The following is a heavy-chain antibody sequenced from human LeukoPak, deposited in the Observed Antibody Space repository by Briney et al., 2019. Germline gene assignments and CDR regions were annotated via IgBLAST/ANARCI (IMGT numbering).Heavy chain of an antibody. V-gene: IGHV1-2*06. D-gene: IGHD3-10*01. Sequence: ASVKVSCTASGYTFTVYYMHWVRQAPGQGLEWMGRINPNSGGTNYAQKFQGRVTMTRDTSISTAYMELSRLGSDDAAVYYCARNSYYGSGSYYSAIDYWGQGTLVSVSS. CDR2: INPNSGGT. J-gene: IGHJ4*02. CDR3: ARNSYYGSGSYYSAIDY. CDR1: GYTFTVYY.